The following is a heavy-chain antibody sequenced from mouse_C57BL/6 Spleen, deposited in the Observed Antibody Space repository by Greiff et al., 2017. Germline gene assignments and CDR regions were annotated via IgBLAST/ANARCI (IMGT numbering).Heavy chain of an antibody. CDR1: GYAFTNYL. Sequence: VKLMESGAELVRPGTSVKVSCKASGYAFTNYLIEWVKQRPGQGLEWIGVINPGSGGTNYNEKFKGKATLTADKSSSTAYMQLSSLTSEDSAVYFCARGDGAYYGSREAMDYRGQGTSVTVSS. CDR3: ARGDGAYYGSREAMDY. J-gene: IGHJ4*01. V-gene: IGHV1-54*01. CDR2: INPGSGGT. D-gene: IGHD1-1*01.